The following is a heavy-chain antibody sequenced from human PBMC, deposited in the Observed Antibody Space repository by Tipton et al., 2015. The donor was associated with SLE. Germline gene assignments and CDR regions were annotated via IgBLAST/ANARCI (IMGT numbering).Heavy chain of an antibody. J-gene: IGHJ3*02. CDR2: IYYSGST. Sequence: TLSLTCTVSGGSISSSSYYWGWIRQPPGKGLEWIGSIYYSGSTYYNPSLKSRVTISVDASKNQFSLKVSSVTVADTAVNYCATTVTTTASYGAFDIWGQGTSVTVSS. D-gene: IGHD4-17*01. V-gene: IGHV4-39*07. CDR1: GGSISSSSYY. CDR3: ATTVTTTASYGAFDI.